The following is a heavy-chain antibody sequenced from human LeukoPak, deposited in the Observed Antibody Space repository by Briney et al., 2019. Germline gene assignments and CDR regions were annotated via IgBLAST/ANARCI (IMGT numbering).Heavy chain of an antibody. CDR2: INPNSGGT. V-gene: IGHV1-2*02. D-gene: IGHD4-17*01. CDR3: ARGGDLYGDYTFDY. CDR1: VYTFTGYY. J-gene: IGHJ4*02. Sequence: ASVKVSCKASVYTFTGYYMHWVRQSPGQGLEWMGWINPNSGGTNYAQKFQGRVTMTRDTSISTAYMELSRLRSDDTAVYYCARGGDLYGDYTFDYWGQGTLVTVSS.